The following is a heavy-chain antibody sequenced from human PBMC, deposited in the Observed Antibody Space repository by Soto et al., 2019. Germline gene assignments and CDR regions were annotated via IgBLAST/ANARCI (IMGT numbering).Heavy chain of an antibody. J-gene: IGHJ6*02. CDR3: ARVSAEYSSSSVYYYYGMDV. Sequence: QVQLVESGGGLVKPGGSLRLSCAASGFTFSDYYMSWIRQAPGKGLEWVSYISSSSSYTNYAYSVKGVFTLSRDNAKNSRCLQMNSLRAEDTDVYYCARVSAEYSSSSVYYYYGMDVWGQGTTVTVSS. V-gene: IGHV3-11*06. CDR2: ISSSSSYT. D-gene: IGHD6-6*01. CDR1: GFTFSDYY.